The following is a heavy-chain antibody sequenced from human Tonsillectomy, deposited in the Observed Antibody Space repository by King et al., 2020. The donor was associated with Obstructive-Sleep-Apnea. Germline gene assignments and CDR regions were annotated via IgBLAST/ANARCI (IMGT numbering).Heavy chain of an antibody. CDR1: GYTLTELS. J-gene: IGHJ3*02. D-gene: IGHD3-22*01. CDR3: ATTSPSGPTYYYDSSGPRGAFDI. Sequence: HGQLVQSGAEVKKPGASVKVSCKVSGYTLTELSMHWVRQAPGKGLEWMGGFDPEDGETIYAQKFQSRVTMTEDTSTDTAYMELSSLRSEDTALYYCATTSPSGPTYYYDSSGPRGAFDIWGQGTMVTVSS. CDR2: FDPEDGET. V-gene: IGHV1-24*01.